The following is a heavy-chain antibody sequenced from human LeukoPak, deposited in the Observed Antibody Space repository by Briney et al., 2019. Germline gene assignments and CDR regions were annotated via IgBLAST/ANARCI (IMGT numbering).Heavy chain of an antibody. Sequence: PSETLSLTCTVAGDSFSNSLYYWAWIRQPPGTGLEWIGSIYYSGSTYYNPSLKSRVTISVDTSKNQFSLKLSSVTAADTAVYYCARGTPRLRFLEWYYRGNWFDPWGQGTLVTVSS. D-gene: IGHD3-3*01. CDR1: GDSFSNSLYY. CDR2: IYYSGST. J-gene: IGHJ5*02. CDR3: ARGTPRLRFLEWYYRGNWFDP. V-gene: IGHV4-39*07.